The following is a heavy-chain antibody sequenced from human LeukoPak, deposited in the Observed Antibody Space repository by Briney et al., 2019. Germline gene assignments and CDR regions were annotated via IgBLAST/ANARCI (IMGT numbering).Heavy chain of an antibody. CDR3: ARDGKTENYFDY. J-gene: IGHJ4*02. D-gene: IGHD1-26*01. Sequence: SETLSLTCTVSGGSISSSNYYWGWIRQPPGKGLEWIGSIYYSGSTYYNPSLKSRVTISVATSKNQFSLKLSSVTAADTAVYYCARDGKTENYFDYWGQGTLVTVSS. CDR2: IYYSGST. V-gene: IGHV4-39*07. CDR1: GGSISSSNYY.